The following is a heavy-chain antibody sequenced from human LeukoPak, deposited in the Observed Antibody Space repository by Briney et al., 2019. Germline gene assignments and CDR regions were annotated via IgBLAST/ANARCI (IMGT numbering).Heavy chain of an antibody. J-gene: IGHJ2*01. CDR3: ARRGIHDYGDYDWYFDL. CDR1: GGSISSYY. Sequence: SETLSLTCTVSGGSISSYYWSWIRQPPGKGLEWIGYIYYSGSTNYNPSLKSRVTISVDTSKNQFSLKLSSVTAADTAVYYCARRGIHDYGDYDWYFDLWGRGTLVTVSS. V-gene: IGHV4-59*01. CDR2: IYYSGST. D-gene: IGHD4-17*01.